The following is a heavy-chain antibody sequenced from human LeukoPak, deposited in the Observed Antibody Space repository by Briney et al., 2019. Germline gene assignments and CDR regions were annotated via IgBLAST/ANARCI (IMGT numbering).Heavy chain of an antibody. D-gene: IGHD4-17*01. CDR1: GFTFSSHG. J-gene: IGHJ4*02. V-gene: IGHV3-30*02. Sequence: PGGSLRLSCAASGFTFSSHGMHWVRQAPGKGLEWVAFIQNDGNEKYYAGSVKGRYTISRDNSKNTLYLQMNSLRTEDKADYYCAKRGTVTSNFEYWGQGTLVTVSS. CDR3: AKRGTVTSNFEY. CDR2: IQNDGNEK.